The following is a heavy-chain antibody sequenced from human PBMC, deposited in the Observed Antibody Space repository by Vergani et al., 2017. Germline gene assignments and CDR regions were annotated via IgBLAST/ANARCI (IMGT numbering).Heavy chain of an antibody. CDR1: GSYISSSSYY. Sequence: QLQLQESGPGLVKPSETLSLTCTVSGSYISSSSYYWGWIRQPPGKGLEWIGSIYYSGSTYYNPSLKSRVTISVDTSKNQFSLKLSSVTAADTAVYYCARQRVGALELDYWGQGTLVTVSS. CDR3: ARQRVGALELDY. CDR2: IYYSGST. V-gene: IGHV4-39*01. J-gene: IGHJ4*02. D-gene: IGHD1-26*01.